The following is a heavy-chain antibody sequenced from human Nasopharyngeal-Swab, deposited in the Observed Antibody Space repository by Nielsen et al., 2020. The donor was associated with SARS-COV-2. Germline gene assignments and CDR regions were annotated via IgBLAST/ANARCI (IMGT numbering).Heavy chain of an antibody. Sequence: WIRQPPGKGLEWVAVISYDGSNKYYADSVKGRFTISRDNSKNTLYLQMNSLRAEDTAVYYCARYGEGISLDYWGQGTLVTVSS. V-gene: IGHV3-30*04. D-gene: IGHD3-10*01. CDR3: ARYGEGISLDY. J-gene: IGHJ4*02. CDR2: ISYDGSNK.